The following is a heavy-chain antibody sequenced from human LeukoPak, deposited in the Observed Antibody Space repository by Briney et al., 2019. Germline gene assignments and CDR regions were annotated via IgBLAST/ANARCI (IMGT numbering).Heavy chain of an antibody. CDR1: GFTFSSYA. D-gene: IGHD3-10*01. J-gene: IGHJ4*02. CDR3: AQEGGVPHGSGSYSFDY. CDR2: ISGSGGNT. Sequence: GGSLRLSCAASGFTFSSYAMSWVRLAPGKGLEWVSIISGSGGNTYYADSVKGRFTISRDNSKNTVYLQMNSLTAEDTAVYYCAQEGGVPHGSGSYSFDYWGQGTQVTVSS. V-gene: IGHV3-23*01.